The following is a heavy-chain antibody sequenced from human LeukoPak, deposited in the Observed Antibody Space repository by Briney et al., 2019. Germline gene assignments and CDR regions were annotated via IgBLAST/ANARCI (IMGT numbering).Heavy chain of an antibody. CDR3: ARGRVTATDGFDI. CDR1: GYTFTIYF. V-gene: IGHV1-46*01. CDR2: INPTGGST. D-gene: IGHD2-21*02. J-gene: IGHJ3*02. Sequence: ASVKVSCKASGYTFTIYFIHWVRQAPGEGLEWMGIINPTGGSTRYAQKFQGRVTMTRDTSTSTVYMELSSLRSEDTAVYYCARGRVTATDGFDIWGQGTTVIVSS.